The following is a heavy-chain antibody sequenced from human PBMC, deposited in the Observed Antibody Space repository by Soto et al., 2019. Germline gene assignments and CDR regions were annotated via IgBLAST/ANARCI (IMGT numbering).Heavy chain of an antibody. CDR3: ARAPVEMATIEGY. J-gene: IGHJ4*02. CDR2: ISYDGSNK. V-gene: IGHV3-30-3*01. CDR1: GFTFSSYA. D-gene: IGHD5-12*01. Sequence: QVQLVESGGGVVQPGRSLRLSCAASGFTFSSYAMHWVRQAPGKGLEWVAVISYDGSNKYYADSVKGRFTISRDNSKNTLYLQMNSLRAEDTAVYYCARAPVEMATIEGYWGQGTLVTVSS.